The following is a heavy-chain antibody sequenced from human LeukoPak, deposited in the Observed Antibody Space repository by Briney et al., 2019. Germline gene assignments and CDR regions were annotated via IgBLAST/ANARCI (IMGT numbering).Heavy chain of an antibody. D-gene: IGHD4-23*01. CDR2: IKQDGREK. J-gene: IGHJ4*02. CDR1: GFTFSNHW. Sequence: PGGSLRLSCAASGFTFSNHWMSWGRQAPGKGLEWVANIKQDGREKYYVDSVKGRFTISRDNAKNSVYLQMNSLRVEDTAVYYCARGLRWVDYWGQGTLVTVSS. V-gene: IGHV3-7*01. CDR3: ARGLRWVDY.